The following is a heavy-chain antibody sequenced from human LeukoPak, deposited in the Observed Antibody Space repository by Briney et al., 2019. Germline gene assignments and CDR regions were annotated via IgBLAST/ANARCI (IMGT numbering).Heavy chain of an antibody. V-gene: IGHV1-2*02. CDR2: INPNSGGT. D-gene: IGHD3-10*01. CDR1: GYTFTGYY. J-gene: IGHJ3*02. CDR3: ARGYGSGSSTDAFDI. Sequence: ASVKVSCKASGYTFTGYYMHWVRQAPGQGLEWMGWINPNSGGTNYAQKFQGRVTMTRDTSISTAYMELSRLRSDDTAVYYCARGYGSGSSTDAFDIWGQGTMVTVSS.